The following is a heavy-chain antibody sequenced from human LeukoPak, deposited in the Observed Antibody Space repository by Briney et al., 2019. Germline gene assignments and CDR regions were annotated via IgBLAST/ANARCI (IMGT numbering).Heavy chain of an antibody. Sequence: SETLSLTCTVSGGSISSYYWSWIRQPPGKGLEWIGYIYYSGSTNYNPSLKSRVTISVDTSKNQFSLKLSSVTAADTAVYYCARLRRRDGYNLNWGQGTLVTVSS. CDR2: IYYSGST. CDR1: GGSISSYY. J-gene: IGHJ4*02. D-gene: IGHD5-24*01. CDR3: ARLRRRDGYNLN. V-gene: IGHV4-59*08.